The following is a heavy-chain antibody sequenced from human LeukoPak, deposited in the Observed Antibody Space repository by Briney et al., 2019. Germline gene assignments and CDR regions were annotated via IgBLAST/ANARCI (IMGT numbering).Heavy chain of an antibody. J-gene: IGHJ4*02. CDR2: ISGSGGST. CDR1: GFTFRSYA. Sequence: GGSLRLSCAVSGFTFRSYAMSWVRQAPGKGLEWVSAISGSGGSTYYADSVKGRFTISRDNSKNTLYLQMNSLRAEDTAVYYCAKNTVSSGYYYFDYWGQGTLVTVSS. D-gene: IGHD3-22*01. V-gene: IGHV3-23*01. CDR3: AKNTVSSGYYYFDY.